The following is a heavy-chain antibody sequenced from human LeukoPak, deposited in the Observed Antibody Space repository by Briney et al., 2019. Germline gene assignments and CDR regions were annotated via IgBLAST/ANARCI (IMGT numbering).Heavy chain of an antibody. J-gene: IGHJ3*02. V-gene: IGHV4-34*01. CDR1: GGSFSGYY. CDR3: ASGYCGGACQLGGVDM. D-gene: IGHD2-21*02. CDR2: VNLSGST. Sequence: SETLPLTCAVYGGSFSGYYWSWIRQPPGQGLEWIGEVNLSGSTNYNPSLKSRVTISVDTSKNQFSLKLSSVTAADTAVDYCASGYCGGACQLGGVDMWGQGTMVTVSS.